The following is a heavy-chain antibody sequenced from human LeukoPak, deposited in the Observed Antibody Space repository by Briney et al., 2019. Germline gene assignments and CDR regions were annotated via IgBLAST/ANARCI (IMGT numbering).Heavy chain of an antibody. D-gene: IGHD2-2*01. CDR3: ASQIRDCSSTSCYSPY. V-gene: IGHV4-34*01. CDR2: INHSGST. J-gene: IGHJ4*02. CDR1: GGSFSGYY. Sequence: SETLSLTCAVYGGSFSGYYWSWIRQPPGKGLEWIGEINHSGSTNYNPSLKSRVTISVDTSKNQFSLKLSSVTAADTAVYYCASQIRDCSSTSCYSPYWGQGALVTVSS.